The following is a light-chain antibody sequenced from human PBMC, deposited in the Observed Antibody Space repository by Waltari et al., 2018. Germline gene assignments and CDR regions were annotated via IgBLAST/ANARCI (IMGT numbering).Light chain of an antibody. CDR2: GAS. Sequence: EILLTQSPGTLSLSPGERATLSCRASQSVTRALAWYQQKPCQAPRLLIYGASNRATGLPDRFSGSGSGTDFSLTISRLEPEDFAVYYCQHYVRLPATFGQGTKVEIK. J-gene: IGKJ1*01. CDR3: QHYVRLPAT. V-gene: IGKV3-20*01. CDR1: QSVTRAL.